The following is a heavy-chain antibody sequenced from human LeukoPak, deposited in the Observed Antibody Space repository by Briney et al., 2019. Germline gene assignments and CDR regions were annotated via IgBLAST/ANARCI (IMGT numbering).Heavy chain of an antibody. CDR2: IYDSGST. Sequence: PSETLSLTCSVSGGSIRKYYWSWIRQPPGKGLEWIGSIYDSGSTYYNPSLKSRVTISVDTSKNQFSLKLNSVTAADTAVYYCARHYGPWGQGTLVTVSS. CDR1: GGSIRKYY. V-gene: IGHV4-39*01. J-gene: IGHJ5*02. D-gene: IGHD3-10*01. CDR3: ARHYGP.